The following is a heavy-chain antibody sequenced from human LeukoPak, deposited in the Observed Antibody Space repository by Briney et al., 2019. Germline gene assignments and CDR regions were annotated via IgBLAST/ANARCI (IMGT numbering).Heavy chain of an antibody. V-gene: IGHV3-7*01. CDR3: ARAGGRYCGGGSCYDIDY. J-gene: IGHJ4*02. CDR2: IKEDGSEK. D-gene: IGHD2-15*01. CDR1: GFTFSSYW. Sequence: GGSLRLSCEASGFTFSSYWMNWVRQAPGKGLEWAASIKEDGSEKYYVDSVKGRFTISRDNAKNSLYLQMNSLGVEDTAVYYCARAGGRYCGGGSCYDIDYWGQGTLVSVSS.